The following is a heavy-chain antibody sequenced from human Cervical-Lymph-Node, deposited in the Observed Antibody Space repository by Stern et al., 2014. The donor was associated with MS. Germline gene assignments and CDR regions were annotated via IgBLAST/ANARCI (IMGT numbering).Heavy chain of an antibody. V-gene: IGHV2-5*02. CDR3: ARGDWGPYFDY. CDR2: IYWDDDN. CDR1: GFSLSTSGVG. Sequence: QVTLKESGPTLVKPTQTLTLTCTFSGFSLSTSGVGVGWIRQPPGKALEWLALIYWDDDNRYSPSLKSRLTITKDTSKNQVVLTMTNMDPVDTATYYCARGDWGPYFDYWGQGTLVTVSS. D-gene: IGHD3/OR15-3a*01. J-gene: IGHJ4*02.